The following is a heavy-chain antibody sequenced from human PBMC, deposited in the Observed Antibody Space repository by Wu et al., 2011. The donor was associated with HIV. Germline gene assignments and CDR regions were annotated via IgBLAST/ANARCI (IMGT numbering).Heavy chain of an antibody. J-gene: IGHJ4*02. CDR2: IIPILGRT. V-gene: IGHV1-69*15. Sequence: QVQLVQSGAEVKKPGSSVKVSCKASGGTFSSYGINWVRQAPGQGLEWMGRIIPILGRTNYAQKFKGRVTLTADESTSTAYMELSSLRSDDTAVYYCARDPNFVAPGASNYFDPWGPGNPGHRRL. D-gene: IGHD2-2*01. CDR1: GGTFSSYG. CDR3: ARDPNFVAPGASNYFDP.